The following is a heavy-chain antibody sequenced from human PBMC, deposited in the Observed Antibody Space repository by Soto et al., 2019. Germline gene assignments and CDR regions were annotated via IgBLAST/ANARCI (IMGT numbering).Heavy chain of an antibody. J-gene: IGHJ4*02. CDR2: FDPEDGET. Sequence: GASVKVSCKVSGYTLTELATHWVRQAPGKGLEWMGGFDPEDGETIYAQKFQGRVTMTEDTSTDTAYMELSSLRSEDTAVYYCATLLREYCSSTSCYFGAQNYYFDYWGQGTLVTVSS. V-gene: IGHV1-24*01. CDR1: GYTLTELA. D-gene: IGHD2-2*01. CDR3: ATLLREYCSSTSCYFGAQNYYFDY.